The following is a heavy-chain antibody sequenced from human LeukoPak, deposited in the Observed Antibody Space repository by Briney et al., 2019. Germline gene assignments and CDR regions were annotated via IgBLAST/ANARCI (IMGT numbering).Heavy chain of an antibody. J-gene: IGHJ3*02. Sequence: SETLSLTCTVSGGSISSSSYYWGWIRQPPGKGLEWIGSIYYSGSTYYNPSLKSRVTISVDTSKNQFSLKLSSVTAADTAVYYCARRDPGYDAFDIWGQGTMVTVSS. CDR1: GGSISSSSYY. D-gene: IGHD1-1*01. CDR3: ARRDPGYDAFDI. CDR2: IYYSGST. V-gene: IGHV4-39*01.